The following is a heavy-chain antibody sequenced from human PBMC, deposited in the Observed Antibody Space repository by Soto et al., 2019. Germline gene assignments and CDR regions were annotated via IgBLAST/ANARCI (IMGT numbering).Heavy chain of an antibody. CDR3: AREYYDMGYFDY. V-gene: IGHV1-2*02. D-gene: IGHD3-22*01. Sequence: ASVKVSCKASGYTFTGYYMHWVRQAPGQGLEWMGWINPNSGGTNYAQKFQGRVTMTRDTSISTAYMELSRLRSDDTAVYYCAREYYDMGYFDYWGQGTLVTVSS. J-gene: IGHJ4*02. CDR2: INPNSGGT. CDR1: GYTFTGYY.